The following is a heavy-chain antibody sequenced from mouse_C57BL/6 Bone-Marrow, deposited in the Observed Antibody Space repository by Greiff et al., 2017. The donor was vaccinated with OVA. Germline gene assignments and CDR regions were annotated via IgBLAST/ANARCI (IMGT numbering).Heavy chain of an antibody. CDR2: IRSKSNNYAT. CDR3: VRRGDYDVAYYAMDY. J-gene: IGHJ4*01. Sequence: EVQVVESGGGLVQPKGSLKLSCAASGFSFNTYAMNWVRQAPGKGLEWVARIRSKSNNYATYYADSVKDRFTISRDDSESMLYLQMNNLKTEDTAMYYCVRRGDYDVAYYAMDYWGQGTSVTVSS. V-gene: IGHV10-1*01. CDR1: GFSFNTYA. D-gene: IGHD2-4*01.